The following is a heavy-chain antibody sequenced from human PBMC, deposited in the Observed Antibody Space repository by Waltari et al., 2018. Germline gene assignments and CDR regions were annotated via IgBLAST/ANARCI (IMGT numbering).Heavy chain of an antibody. CDR3: ARSVAGAGIFDY. Sequence: QVQLQESGPGLVKPSETLSLTCTVSGGSLSSHYWSWIRQPPGKGLEWIGYIYYSGSTNYNPSLKSRVTISVDTSKNQFSLKLSSVTAADTAVYYCARSVAGAGIFDYWGQGTLVTVSS. V-gene: IGHV4-59*11. CDR2: IYYSGST. J-gene: IGHJ4*02. CDR1: GGSLSSHY. D-gene: IGHD6-19*01.